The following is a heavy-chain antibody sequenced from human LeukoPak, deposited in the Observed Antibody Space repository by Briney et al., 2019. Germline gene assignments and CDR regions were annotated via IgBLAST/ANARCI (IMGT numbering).Heavy chain of an antibody. CDR1: GYTFTSYA. Sequence: ASVKVSCKASGYTFTSYAMHWVRQAPGQRLEWMGWINAGNGNTKYSQKFQGRVTITRDTSASAAYMELSSLRSEDTAVYYCARDRDPYDILTVYRHCNWFDPWGQGTLVTVSS. J-gene: IGHJ5*02. D-gene: IGHD3-9*01. V-gene: IGHV1-3*01. CDR3: ARDRDPYDILTVYRHCNWFDP. CDR2: INAGNGNT.